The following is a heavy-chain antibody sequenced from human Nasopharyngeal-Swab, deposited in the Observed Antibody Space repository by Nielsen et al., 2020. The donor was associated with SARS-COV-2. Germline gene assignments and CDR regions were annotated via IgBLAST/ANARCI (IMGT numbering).Heavy chain of an antibody. J-gene: IGHJ4*02. CDR2: IKQGGSEQ. CDR3: VREGGTSGRAGYFDY. V-gene: IGHV3-7*01. D-gene: IGHD2-2*01. Sequence: GESLKISCAASGFPFRNYYMTWVRQPPGKGLEWVANIKQGGSEQFYVDSVKGRFTISRDDAKNSVYLQMNSLRAEDTAVYYCVREGGTSGRAGYFDYWGQGTLVTVTS. CDR1: GFPFRNYY.